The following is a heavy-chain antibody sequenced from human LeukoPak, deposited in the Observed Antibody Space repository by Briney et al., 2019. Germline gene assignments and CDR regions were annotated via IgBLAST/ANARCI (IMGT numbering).Heavy chain of an antibody. Sequence: GGSLRLSCAASGFTFSSYAMSWVRQAPGKGLEWVSAISGSGGSTYYADSVEGRFTISRDNSKNTLYLQMNSLRAEDTAVYYCASISIAAAGINWFDPWGQGTLVTVSS. CDR2: ISGSGGST. V-gene: IGHV3-23*01. J-gene: IGHJ5*02. CDR3: ASISIAAAGINWFDP. CDR1: GFTFSSYA. D-gene: IGHD6-13*01.